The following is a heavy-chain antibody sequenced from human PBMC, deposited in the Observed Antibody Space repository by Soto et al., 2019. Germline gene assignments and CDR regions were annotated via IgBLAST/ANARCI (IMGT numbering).Heavy chain of an antibody. D-gene: IGHD5-18*01. J-gene: IGHJ4*02. V-gene: IGHV4-31*03. CDR2: IYHSGST. CDR1: GASVSSGGYY. CDR3: ARDTTALVSFDS. Sequence: SLTCTVSGASVSSGGYYWNWIRQRPGKGLEWIGYIYHSGSTYSNPSLEGRATILVDKSKNQFSLKLTSVTAADTAVYYCARDTTALVSFDSWGQGALVTVSS.